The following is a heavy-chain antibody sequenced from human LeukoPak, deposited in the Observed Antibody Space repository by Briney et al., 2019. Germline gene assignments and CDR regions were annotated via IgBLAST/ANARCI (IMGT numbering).Heavy chain of an antibody. D-gene: IGHD2-21*02. CDR1: GYRFTSYW. Sequence: GESLKISCHGSGYRFTSYWIGWVRQMPGKGLEWMGMIYPGDSDTRYGPSFQGHVTISADKSISTAYLQWNSLKASDTAMYYCARHISDCGGDCPFDYWGQGTLVTVSS. CDR3: ARHISDCGGDCPFDY. CDR2: IYPGDSDT. J-gene: IGHJ4*02. V-gene: IGHV5-51*01.